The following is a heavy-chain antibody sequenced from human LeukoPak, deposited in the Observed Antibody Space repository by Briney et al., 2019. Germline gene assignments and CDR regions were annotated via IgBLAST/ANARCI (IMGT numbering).Heavy chain of an antibody. J-gene: IGHJ6*02. CDR3: ARDRTEDYYYYGMDV. CDR1: GFTLSSYA. V-gene: IGHV3-30-3*01. Sequence: GGSLRLSCAASGFTLSSYAMHWVRQAPGKGLEWVAVISYDGSNKYYADSVKGRFTISRDNSKNTLYLQMNSLRAEDTAVYYCARDRTEDYYYYGMDVWGQGTTVTVSS. CDR2: ISYDGSNK.